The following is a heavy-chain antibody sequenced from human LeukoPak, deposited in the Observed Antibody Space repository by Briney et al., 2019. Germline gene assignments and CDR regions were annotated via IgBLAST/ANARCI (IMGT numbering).Heavy chain of an antibody. CDR3: ARDLVYYSSGGTVDP. D-gene: IGHD3-10*01. J-gene: IGHJ5*02. Sequence: PGGSLRLSCVASGFTFSRYRMNWVRQASGKGLEWVSYISSSSSTIYYADSVKGRFTISRDNDKNSLYLQMNSLRDEDTAVYYCARDLVYYSSGGTVDPWGQGTLVTVSS. CDR1: GFTFSRYR. V-gene: IGHV3-48*02. CDR2: ISSSSSTI.